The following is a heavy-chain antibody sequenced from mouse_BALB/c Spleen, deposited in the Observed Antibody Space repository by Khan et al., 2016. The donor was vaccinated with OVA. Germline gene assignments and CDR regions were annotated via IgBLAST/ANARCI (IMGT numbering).Heavy chain of an antibody. CDR3: ARGRSY. V-gene: IGHV3-2*02. J-gene: IGHJ3*01. CDR1: GFSITSDYA. Sequence: EVQLQESGPGLVKPSQSLSLTCTVTGFSITSDYAWNWIRQFPGNKLDWMGYISYSGTTSYHPSLKSRISITRDTSKNQFFLQLNSVNTVDTATYYCARGRSYWGQGTLVTVSA. CDR2: ISYSGTT.